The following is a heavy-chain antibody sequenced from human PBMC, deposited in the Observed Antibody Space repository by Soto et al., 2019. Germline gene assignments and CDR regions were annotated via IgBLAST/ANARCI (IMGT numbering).Heavy chain of an antibody. V-gene: IGHV1-69*19. D-gene: IGHD3-10*01. CDR3: AREVQVHTPAFVY. CDR2: ISPMFGAA. J-gene: IGHJ4*02. CDR1: EGTFNTYA. Sequence: QVQLVQSGAEMKKPGSSVKVSCQSSEGTFNTYAMNWVRQAPGQGPEWMGDISPMFGAANYAPKFQGRVTITADESTDTSYMQLSSLTSEDTALYFCAREVQVHTPAFVYWGQGTLVTVSS.